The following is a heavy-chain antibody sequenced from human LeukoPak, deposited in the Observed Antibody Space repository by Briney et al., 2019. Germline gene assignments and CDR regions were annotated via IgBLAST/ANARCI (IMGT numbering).Heavy chain of an antibody. V-gene: IGHV3-30*18. CDR3: AKEAHYDILTGYSYYFDY. CDR2: ISYDGSNK. D-gene: IGHD3-9*01. Sequence: PGGSLRLSCAASGFTFSSYGMHWVRQAPGKGLEWVAVISYDGSNKYYAHSVKGRFTISRDNSKNTLYLQMNSLRAEDTAVYYCAKEAHYDILTGYSYYFDYWGQGTLVTVSS. J-gene: IGHJ4*02. CDR1: GFTFSSYG.